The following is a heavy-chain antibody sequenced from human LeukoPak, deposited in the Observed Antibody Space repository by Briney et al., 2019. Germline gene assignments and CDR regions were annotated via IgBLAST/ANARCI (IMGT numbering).Heavy chain of an antibody. D-gene: IGHD3-22*01. CDR2: IYPGDSDT. V-gene: IGHV5-51*01. Sequence: GESLQISCKGSGYSFTSYWIGWVRQMPGKGLEWMGIIYPGDSDTRYSPSFQGQVTISADKSISTAYLQWSSLKASDTAMYYCASRRSYDSSGYDAFDIWGQGTMVTVSS. CDR3: ASRRSYDSSGYDAFDI. CDR1: GYSFTSYW. J-gene: IGHJ3*02.